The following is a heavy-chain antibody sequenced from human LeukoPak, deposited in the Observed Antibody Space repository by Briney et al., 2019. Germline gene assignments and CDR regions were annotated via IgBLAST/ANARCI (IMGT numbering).Heavy chain of an antibody. CDR1: GFTLGSYC. D-gene: IGHD1-26*01. J-gene: IGHJ4*02. Sequence: PGGSLILSCAASGFTLGSYCMHWVRQAPCKGLEWVAVISYDGRDKDYADSVKGRFTISRDVSENTLYLEMNSLRAEDRAVYYCAKALVKNFDSWGQGTLVTVSS. CDR3: AKALVKNFDS. V-gene: IGHV3-30*18. CDR2: ISYDGRDK.